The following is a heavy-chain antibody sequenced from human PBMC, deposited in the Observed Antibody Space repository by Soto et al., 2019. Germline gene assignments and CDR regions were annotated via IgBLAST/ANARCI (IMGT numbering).Heavy chain of an antibody. CDR3: ARDLSGLNSPGTKIPYGMDV. V-gene: IGHV3-33*01. J-gene: IGHJ6*02. CDR2: IWYDGSNK. CDR1: GFTFSSYG. D-gene: IGHD1-1*01. Sequence: GGSLRLSCAASGFTFSSYGMHWVRQAPGKGLEWVAVIWYDGSNKYYADSVKGRFTISRDNSKNTLYLQMNSLRAEDTAVYYCARDLSGLNSPGTKIPYGMDVWGQGTTVTVSS.